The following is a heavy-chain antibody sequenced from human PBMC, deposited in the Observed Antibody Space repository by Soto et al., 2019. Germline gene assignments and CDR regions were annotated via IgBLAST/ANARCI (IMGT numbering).Heavy chain of an antibody. Sequence: GGSLRLSCAASAFTFSSYAMGWVRQAPGKGLEWVSAISGSGGSTYYADSVKGRFTISRDNSKNTLFLQMNSLRAEDTAIYYCAKGPSSSLDYWGQGTLVTVSS. CDR2: ISGSGGST. J-gene: IGHJ4*02. CDR1: AFTFSSYA. CDR3: AKGPSSSLDY. V-gene: IGHV3-23*01.